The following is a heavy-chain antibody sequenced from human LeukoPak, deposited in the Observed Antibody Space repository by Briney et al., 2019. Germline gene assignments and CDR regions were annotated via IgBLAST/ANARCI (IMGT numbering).Heavy chain of an antibody. Sequence: PVASVKVSCKASGYTFTGYYMHWVRQAPGQGLEWMGWINPNSGGTNYAQKFQGRVTITRDTSISTAYMELSRLRSDDTAVYYCARTYNWNDAFDYWGQGTLVTVSS. CDR3: ARTYNWNDAFDY. J-gene: IGHJ4*02. D-gene: IGHD1-1*01. CDR2: INPNSGGT. CDR1: GYTFTGYY. V-gene: IGHV1-2*02.